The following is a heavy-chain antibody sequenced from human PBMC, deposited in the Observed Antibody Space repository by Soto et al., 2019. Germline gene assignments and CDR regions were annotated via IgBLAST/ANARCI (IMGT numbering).Heavy chain of an antibody. V-gene: IGHV3-30-3*01. CDR3: ARVGLGTAMAPRGYYYYYGMDV. Sequence: GGSLRLSCAASGFTFSSYAMHWVRQAPGKGLEWVAVISYDGSNKYYADSVKGRFTISRDNSKNTLYLQMNSLRAEDTAVYYCARVGLGTAMAPRGYYYYYGMDVWGQGTTVTVSS. J-gene: IGHJ6*02. CDR2: ISYDGSNK. D-gene: IGHD5-18*01. CDR1: GFTFSSYA.